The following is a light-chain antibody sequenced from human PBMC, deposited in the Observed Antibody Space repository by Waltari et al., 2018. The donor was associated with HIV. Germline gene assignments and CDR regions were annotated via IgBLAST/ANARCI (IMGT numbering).Light chain of an antibody. CDR1: SSDVGSHDY. J-gene: IGLJ2*01. CDR2: EVN. Sequence: QSALTQPASVSGSPGQSITISCTGSSSDVGSHDYVSWYQQHPGKAPKLMIYEVNNRPSGVSNRFSGSKSGNTASLTISGLQAEDEAEYYCSSYTSSTTLLFGGGTKVTVL. CDR3: SSYTSSTTLL. V-gene: IGLV2-14*01.